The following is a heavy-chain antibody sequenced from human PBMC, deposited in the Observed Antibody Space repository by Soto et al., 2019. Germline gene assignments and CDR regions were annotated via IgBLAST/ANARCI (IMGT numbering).Heavy chain of an antibody. CDR1: GFIFSSYW. CDR3: ARGLYNLGWYPDYFDS. CDR2: IKKDGSDK. Sequence: GGSLRLSCASSGFIFSSYWMSWVRQAPRKGLEWVANIKKDGSDKYYVDSVKGRFTISRDNAKNSLYLQMNSLRAEDTAVYYCARGLYNLGWYPDYFDSWGQGTLVTVS. J-gene: IGHJ4*02. V-gene: IGHV3-7*01. D-gene: IGHD6-19*01.